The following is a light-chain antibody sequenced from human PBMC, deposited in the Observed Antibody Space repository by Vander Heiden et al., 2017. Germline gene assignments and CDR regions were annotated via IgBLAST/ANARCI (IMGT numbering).Light chain of an antibody. Sequence: EVVLTQSPGTLSLSPGERATLSCRASQSVSSTYLAWYQQKPGQAPRLLMYGASSRATGIPDRCSGSGSGTDFTITISRLEPEDFAVYFCQQYDTSRGLTFGGGTKVEI. V-gene: IGKV3-20*01. CDR3: QQYDTSRGLT. CDR2: GAS. J-gene: IGKJ4*01. CDR1: QSVSSTY.